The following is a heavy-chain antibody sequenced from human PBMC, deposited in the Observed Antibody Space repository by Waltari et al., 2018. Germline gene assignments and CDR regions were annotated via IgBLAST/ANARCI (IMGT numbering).Heavy chain of an antibody. V-gene: IGHV4-59*01. D-gene: IGHD3-22*01. Sequence: QVQLQESGAGLVKPSETLSLTCTVSGGSISSYYWSWIRQPPGKGLEWIGYIYYSGSTNYNPSLKSRVTISVDTSKNQFSLKLSSVTAADTAVYYCARGRDYYDSSPTFDYWGQGTLVTVSS. CDR2: IYYSGST. CDR3: ARGRDYYDSSPTFDY. CDR1: GGSISSYY. J-gene: IGHJ4*02.